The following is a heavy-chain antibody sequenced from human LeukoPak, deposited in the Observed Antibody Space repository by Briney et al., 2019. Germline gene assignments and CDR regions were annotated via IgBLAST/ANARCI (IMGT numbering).Heavy chain of an antibody. J-gene: IGHJ6*03. D-gene: IGHD3-10*01. CDR1: GGSFSGYY. Sequence: KPSETLSLTCAVYGGSFSGYYWSWIRQPPGKGLEWIGEINHSGSTNYNPSLKSRVTISVDTSKNQFSLKLSSVTAADTAVYYCARDRRWVTMVWGVIENYYYMDVWGKGTTVTISS. V-gene: IGHV4-34*01. CDR3: ARDRRWVTMVWGVIENYYYMDV. CDR2: INHSGST.